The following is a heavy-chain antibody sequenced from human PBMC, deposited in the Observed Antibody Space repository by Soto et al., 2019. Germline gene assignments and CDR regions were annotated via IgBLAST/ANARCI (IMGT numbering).Heavy chain of an antibody. D-gene: IGHD6-13*01. V-gene: IGHV1-8*01. Sequence: GASVKASSKAFCNTFTQYGIKWVRQATGQGLEWMGWMNPNSGNTGYAQKFQGRVTMTRNTSISTAYMELSSLRSEDTAVYYCARRGYSSSWYYYYYYGMDVWG. CDR3: ARRGYSSSWYYYYYYGMDV. CDR1: CNTFTQYG. J-gene: IGHJ6*02. CDR2: MNPNSGNT.